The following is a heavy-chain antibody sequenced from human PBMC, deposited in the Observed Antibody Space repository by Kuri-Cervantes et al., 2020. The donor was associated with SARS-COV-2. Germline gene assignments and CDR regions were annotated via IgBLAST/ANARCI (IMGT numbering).Heavy chain of an antibody. CDR1: GGTFSSYT. D-gene: IGHD1-26*01. Sequence: SVKVSCKASGGTFSSYTISWLRQAPGQGLEWMGGIIPIFGTANYAQKFQGRVTITADKSSSTAYMELSSLISEDTAVYYCASMPGATYYYYYMDVWGKGTTVTVSS. CDR3: ASMPGATYYYYYMDV. J-gene: IGHJ6*03. CDR2: IIPIFGTA. V-gene: IGHV1-69*06.